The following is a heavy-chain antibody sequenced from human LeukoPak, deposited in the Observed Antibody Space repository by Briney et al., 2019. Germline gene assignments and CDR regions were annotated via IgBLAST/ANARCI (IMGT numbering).Heavy chain of an antibody. CDR3: ARGRDRIAAFQFDY. CDR1: GFTVSSNY. J-gene: IGHJ4*02. D-gene: IGHD6-13*01. V-gene: IGHV3-66*01. CDR2: IYSGGST. Sequence: GGSLRLSCAASGFTVSSNYMSWVRQAPGKGLEWVSVIYSGGSTYYADSVKGRFTISRDNSKNTLYLQMNSLRAEDTAVYYCARGRDRIAAFQFDYWGQGTLVTVSS.